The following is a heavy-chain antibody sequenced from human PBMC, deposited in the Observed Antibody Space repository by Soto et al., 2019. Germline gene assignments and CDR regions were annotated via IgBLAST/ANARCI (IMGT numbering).Heavy chain of an antibody. D-gene: IGHD2-2*01. V-gene: IGHV4-31*03. Sequence: QVQLQESGPGLVKPSQTLSLTCTVSGGSISSGGYYWSWIRQHPGKGLEWIGYIYYSGSAYYNPSLRIRVTFPEARLKNRFPRGLTSWLAPDPAVYYCAGDAGGWYHLLSPWFDPWGQGPLVTSPQ. CDR3: AGDAGGWYHLLSPWFDP. CDR1: GGSISSGGYY. J-gene: IGHJ5*02. CDR2: IYYSGSA.